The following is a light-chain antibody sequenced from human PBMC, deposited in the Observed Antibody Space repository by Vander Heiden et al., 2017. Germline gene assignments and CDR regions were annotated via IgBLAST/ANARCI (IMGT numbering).Light chain of an antibody. CDR2: DVS. J-gene: IGLJ2*01. CDR3: SSYRSGSTI. V-gene: IGLV2-14*01. CDR1: SGDVGGYND. Sequence: QYALTQPASVSGSPGQSITISCPGTSGDVGGYNDVSWYQQHPGKAPKLMIYDVSNRPSGVSNRFSGSKSGNTASLTISGLQAEDEADYYCSSYRSGSTIFGGGTRLTVL.